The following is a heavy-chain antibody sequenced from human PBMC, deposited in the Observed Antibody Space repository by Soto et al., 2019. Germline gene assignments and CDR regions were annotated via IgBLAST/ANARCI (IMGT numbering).Heavy chain of an antibody. CDR2: ISYDGSNK. Sequence: HPGGSLRLSCAASGFTFSSYGMHWVRQAPGKGLEWVAVISYDGSNKYYADSVKGRFTISRDNSKNTLYLQMNSLRAEDTAVYYCAKDLGDSSSLHFDYWGQGTLVTVSS. D-gene: IGHD6-13*01. CDR1: GFTFSSYG. J-gene: IGHJ4*02. CDR3: AKDLGDSSSLHFDY. V-gene: IGHV3-30*18.